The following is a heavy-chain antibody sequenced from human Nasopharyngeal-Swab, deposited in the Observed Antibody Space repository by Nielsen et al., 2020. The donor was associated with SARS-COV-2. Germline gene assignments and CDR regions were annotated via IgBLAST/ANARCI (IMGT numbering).Heavy chain of an antibody. V-gene: IGHV3-30*04. J-gene: IGHJ3*01. D-gene: IGHD1-26*01. Sequence: GESLKISCAASGFTFSAYAMHWDRKVPGEGRERVAVNTFDGRNQYYADAVKGRFTISRDNSKNTLYLQMDSLRAEDTAVFYCARVYSASCLGAFDVWGPGTTVTVSS. CDR3: ARVYSASCLGAFDV. CDR1: GFTFSAYA. CDR2: NTFDGRNQ.